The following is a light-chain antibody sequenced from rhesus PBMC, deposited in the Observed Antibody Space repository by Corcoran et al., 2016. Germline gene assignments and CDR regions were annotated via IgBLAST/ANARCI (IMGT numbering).Light chain of an antibody. V-gene: IGKV1-22*01. CDR2: KAS. CDR1: QSISSW. J-gene: IGKJ1*01. Sequence: DIQMTQSPSSLSASVGDTVTITCRASQSISSWLDWYQQKPGNTPKLLIYKASSLQSGVPSRFSGSGSRTDCTCTISSLQSEDFATYYCQQYNSSPWTFGQGTKVEIK. CDR3: QQYNSSPWT.